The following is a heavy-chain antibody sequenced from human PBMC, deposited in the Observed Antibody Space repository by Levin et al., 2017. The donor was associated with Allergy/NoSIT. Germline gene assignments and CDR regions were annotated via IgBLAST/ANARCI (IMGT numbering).Heavy chain of an antibody. Sequence: GGSLRLSCAASGFTFSSYAMSWVRQAPGKGLEWVSAISGSGGSTYYADSVKGRFTISRDNSKNTLYLQMNSLRAEDTAVYYCAKGPALMITFGGVIVIPWGAFDIWGQGTMVTVSS. J-gene: IGHJ3*02. CDR3: AKGPALMITFGGVIVIPWGAFDI. V-gene: IGHV3-23*01. D-gene: IGHD3-16*02. CDR1: GFTFSSYA. CDR2: ISGSGGST.